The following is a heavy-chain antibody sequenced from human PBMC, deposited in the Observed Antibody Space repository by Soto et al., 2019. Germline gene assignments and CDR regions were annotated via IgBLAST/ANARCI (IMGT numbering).Heavy chain of an antibody. CDR2: INADNGDS. D-gene: IGHD1-26*01. CDR3: ARDTGSGLRVEPGIFEY. Sequence: QVQLVQSGAEVKKPGASVKVSCNPSGYAFTSYTMHWVRQAPGQGLEWMGWINADNGDSKYSQKVQGRVTITRDTSASIAYMELSSLRSEDTAVYYCARDTGSGLRVEPGIFEYWGQGTLVTVSS. CDR1: GYAFTSYT. J-gene: IGHJ4*02. V-gene: IGHV1-3*01.